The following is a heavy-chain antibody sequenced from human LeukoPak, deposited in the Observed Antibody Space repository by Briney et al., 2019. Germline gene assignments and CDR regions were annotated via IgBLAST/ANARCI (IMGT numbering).Heavy chain of an antibody. CDR2: INTNTGNP. J-gene: IGHJ6*03. Sequence: ASVKVSCKTSGYTFTTYAISWVRQAPGQGLEWMGWINTNTGNPTYAQGFFTGRYVFSLDTSVNTAYLQITGLKAEDTAVYYCARSIGAAGYMDVWGKGTTVTVSS. D-gene: IGHD6-13*01. CDR3: ARSIGAAGYMDV. V-gene: IGHV7-4-1*02. CDR1: GYTFTTYA.